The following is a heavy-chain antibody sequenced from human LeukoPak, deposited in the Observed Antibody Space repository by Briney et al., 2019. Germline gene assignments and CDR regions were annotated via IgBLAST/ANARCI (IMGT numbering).Heavy chain of an antibody. D-gene: IGHD3-22*01. CDR3: ASHYYDTTGYRRDVFDI. V-gene: IGHV3-23*01. Sequence: GGSLRLSCAASGFTFSSYAMSWVRQAPGKGLQWVSLISTSGASTYYANSVKGRFTISRDNSKNTLYLQMNSLRAEDTALYYCASHYYDTTGYRRDVFDIWGQGTLVTVSS. J-gene: IGHJ3*02. CDR1: GFTFSSYA. CDR2: ISTSGAST.